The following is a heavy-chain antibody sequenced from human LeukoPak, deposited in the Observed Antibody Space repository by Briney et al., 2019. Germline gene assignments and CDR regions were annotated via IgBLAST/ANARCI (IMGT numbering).Heavy chain of an antibody. Sequence: PGGSLRLSCAASGSTFSDSVMHGVRQASGKGLEWVGLIRSKGYNYATAYAESVKGTFTISRDDSKNTAYLQMNNLKTEDTAVYYCTRQGPNWNDDFDYWGQGTLVTVSS. J-gene: IGHJ4*02. V-gene: IGHV3-73*01. CDR1: GSTFSDSV. CDR2: IRSKGYNYAT. CDR3: TRQGPNWNDDFDY. D-gene: IGHD1-20*01.